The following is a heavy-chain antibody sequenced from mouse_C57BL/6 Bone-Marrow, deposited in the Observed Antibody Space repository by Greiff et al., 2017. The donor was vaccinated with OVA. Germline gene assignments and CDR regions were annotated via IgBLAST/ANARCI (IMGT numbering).Heavy chain of an antibody. J-gene: IGHJ3*01. V-gene: IGHV4-1*01. CDR2: INPDSSTI. D-gene: IGHD2-4*01. Sequence: EVKLMESGGGLVQPGGSLKLSCAASGIDFSRYWMSWVRRAPGKGLEWIGEINPDSSTINYAPSLKDKFIISRDNAKNTLYLQMSKVRSEDTALYYCARPAIYYDSGFAYWGQGTLVTVSA. CDR3: ARPAIYYDSGFAY. CDR1: GIDFSRYW.